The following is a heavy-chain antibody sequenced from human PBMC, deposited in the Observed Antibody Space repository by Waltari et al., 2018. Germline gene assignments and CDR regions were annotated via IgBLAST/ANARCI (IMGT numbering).Heavy chain of an antibody. Sequence: QVQVVQSGTEVKKPGASVTVSCQASGYRFTDYHLHWVRQTPGQGLEWLGWINPKNGDTGYAQNFLGRVTMTRDTSINTVYMDLSGLRSDDTAVFYCARDPGPIVGAPDYWGQGTLVTVSP. D-gene: IGHD1-26*01. CDR3: ARDPGPIVGAPDY. V-gene: IGHV1-2*02. J-gene: IGHJ4*02. CDR2: INPKNGDT. CDR1: GYRFTDYH.